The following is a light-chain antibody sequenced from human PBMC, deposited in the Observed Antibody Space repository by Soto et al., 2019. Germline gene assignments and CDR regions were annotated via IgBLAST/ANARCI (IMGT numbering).Light chain of an antibody. Sequence: EIVLTQYPATLALSPGERATLSGRASPSVTNFLAWYQQKPGQAPRLLIYGAFNRATGIPARFSGSGSGTDFTLTISSLEPEDSAIYYCQQRNIWPPVTFGQGTRLEI. CDR1: PSVTNF. CDR2: GAF. V-gene: IGKV3-11*01. CDR3: QQRNIWPPVT. J-gene: IGKJ5*01.